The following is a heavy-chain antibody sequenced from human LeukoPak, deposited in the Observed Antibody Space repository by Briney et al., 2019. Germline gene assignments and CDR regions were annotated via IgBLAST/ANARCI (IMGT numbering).Heavy chain of an antibody. CDR1: GYTFTSYD. Sequence: ASVKVSCKASGYTFTSYDINWVRQATGQGLEWMGWMNPNSGNTGYAQKFQGRVTMTRNTSISTAYMELRSLRSDDTAVYYCARSRTYYYDSSGYYLGYWGQGTLVTVSS. CDR2: MNPNSGNT. CDR3: ARSRTYYYDSSGYYLGY. J-gene: IGHJ4*02. D-gene: IGHD3-22*01. V-gene: IGHV1-8*01.